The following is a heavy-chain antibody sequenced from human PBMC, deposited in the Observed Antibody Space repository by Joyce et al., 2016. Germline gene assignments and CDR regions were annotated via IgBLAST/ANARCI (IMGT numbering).Heavy chain of an antibody. D-gene: IGHD3-3*01. V-gene: IGHV4-30-4*01. CDR1: GGSISSGDYY. Sequence: QVQLQESGPGLVKPSQTLSLTYTVSGGSISSGDYYWSWVRQSPGKGLEWIGYIYFSGSTHRNTSLKSRLTISADTSKNQFSLKVRSVTAADTAVYYCARGNGDFWSGYYNYFDYWGQGILVTVSS. CDR2: IYFSGST. J-gene: IGHJ4*02. CDR3: ARGNGDFWSGYYNYFDY.